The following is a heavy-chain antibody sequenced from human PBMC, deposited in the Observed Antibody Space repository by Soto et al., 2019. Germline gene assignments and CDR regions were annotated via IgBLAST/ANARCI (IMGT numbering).Heavy chain of an antibody. V-gene: IGHV4-34*01. J-gene: IGHJ6*03. Sequence: QVQLQQWGAGLLKPSETLSLTCAVYGGSFSGYYWSWIRQPPGKGLEWIGEINHSGSTNYNPSLKSRVTISVDTSKNQFSLKLSSVTAADTAVYYCARGTDYGYYGGLYYYMDVWGKGTTVTVSS. CDR3: ARGTDYGYYGGLYYYMDV. CDR1: GGSFSGYY. CDR2: INHSGST. D-gene: IGHD4-17*01.